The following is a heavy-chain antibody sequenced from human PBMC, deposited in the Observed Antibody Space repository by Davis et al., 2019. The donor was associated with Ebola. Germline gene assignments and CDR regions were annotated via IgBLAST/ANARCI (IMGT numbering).Heavy chain of an antibody. V-gene: IGHV4-30-2*02. CDR2: IFHSGST. J-gene: IGHJ6*02. CDR1: DGSITIGAYS. CDR3: ARFTWCSSTSCYYYYGMDV. Sequence: PSETLSLTCAVSDGSITIGAYSWNWIRQPPGKGLEWIGYIFHSGSTYYNPSLKSRLTITLDTSKNQFSLKLSSVTAADTAVYYCARFTWCSSTSCYYYYGMDVWGQGTTVTVSS. D-gene: IGHD2-2*01.